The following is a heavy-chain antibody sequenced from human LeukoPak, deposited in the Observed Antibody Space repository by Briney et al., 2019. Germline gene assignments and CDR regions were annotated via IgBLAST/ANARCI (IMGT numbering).Heavy chain of an antibody. Sequence: GESLKISCKGSGYSFTSYWIGRVRQMPGKGLGWMGIIYPGDSDTRYSPSFQGRVTISADKSISTAYLQWSSLKASDTAMYYCARRASYNSSPYYFDYWGQGTLVSVSS. CDR1: GYSFTSYW. J-gene: IGHJ4*02. V-gene: IGHV5-51*01. CDR2: IYPGDSDT. CDR3: ARRASYNSSPYYFDY. D-gene: IGHD6-13*01.